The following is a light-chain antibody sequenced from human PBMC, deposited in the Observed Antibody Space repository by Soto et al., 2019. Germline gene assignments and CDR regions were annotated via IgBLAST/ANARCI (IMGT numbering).Light chain of an antibody. J-gene: IGLJ1*01. CDR3: AAWDDSLSGYV. CDR1: SSNIGSNY. Sequence: QSVLTQPPSASGTPGQRVNISCSGSSSNIGSNYVYWYRQFPGTAPKLLIQRNNQRPSGVPDRFSGSKSGTSASLAISGLRSEDEADYYCAAWDDSLSGYVFGTGTKLTVL. V-gene: IGLV1-47*01. CDR2: RNN.